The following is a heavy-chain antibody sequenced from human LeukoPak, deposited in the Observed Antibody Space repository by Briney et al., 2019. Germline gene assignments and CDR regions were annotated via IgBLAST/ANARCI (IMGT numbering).Heavy chain of an antibody. CDR3: ARDHRYCSGGSCRYYYYYMDV. V-gene: IGHV3-21*01. CDR1: GFTFSSYE. Sequence: GGSLRLSCAASGFTFSSYEMNWVRQAPGKGLEWVSSISSSSSYIYYADSVKGRFTISRDNAKNSLYLQMNSLRAEDTAVYYCARDHRYCSGGSCRYYYYYMDVWGKGTTVTVSS. D-gene: IGHD2-15*01. J-gene: IGHJ6*03. CDR2: ISSSSSYI.